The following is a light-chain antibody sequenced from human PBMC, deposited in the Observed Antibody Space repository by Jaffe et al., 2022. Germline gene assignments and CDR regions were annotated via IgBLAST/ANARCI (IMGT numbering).Light chain of an antibody. V-gene: IGLV2-8*01. J-gene: IGLJ2*01. CDR1: SSDVGAYNY. CDR2: EVN. CDR3: SSYVGNNNLV. Sequence: QSALTQPPSASGSPGQSVTISCTGTSSDVGAYNYVSWYQQHPDKAPKLIIYEVNKRPSGVTDRFSGSKSGNTASLTVSGLQAEDEADYYCSSYVGNNNLVFGGGTKVTVL.